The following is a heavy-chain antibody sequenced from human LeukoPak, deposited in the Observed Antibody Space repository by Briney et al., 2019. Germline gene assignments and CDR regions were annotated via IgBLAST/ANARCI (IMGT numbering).Heavy chain of an antibody. J-gene: IGHJ5*02. CDR1: GGSFSGYY. Sequence: PSETLSLTCAVYGGSFSGYYWSWIRQPPGKGLEWIGEINHSGSTNYNPSLKSRVTISVDTSKNQFSLKLSSVTAADTAVYYCASSSIFGVVISNPWGQGTPVTVSS. CDR3: ASSSIFGVVISNP. CDR2: INHSGST. D-gene: IGHD3-3*01. V-gene: IGHV4-34*01.